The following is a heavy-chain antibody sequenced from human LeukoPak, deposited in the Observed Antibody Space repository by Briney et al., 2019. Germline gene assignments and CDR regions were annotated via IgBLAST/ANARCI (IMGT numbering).Heavy chain of an antibody. CDR2: IYTSGST. CDR3: ARWGSHSYWYFDL. D-gene: IGHD7-27*01. J-gene: IGHJ2*01. V-gene: IGHV4-4*07. CDR1: GGSIFSYY. Sequence: SETLSLTCTVSGGSIFSYYWNWIRQPAGKGLEWIGHIYTSGSTNYNPFLKSRVTMSVDTSKNQFSLKLSSVTAADTAVYYCARWGSHSYWYFDLWGRGTLVTVSS.